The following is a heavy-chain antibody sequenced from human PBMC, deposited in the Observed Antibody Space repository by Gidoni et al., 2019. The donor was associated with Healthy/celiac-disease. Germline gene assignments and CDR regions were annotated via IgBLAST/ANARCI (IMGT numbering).Heavy chain of an antibody. D-gene: IGHD3-10*01. J-gene: IGHJ5*02. V-gene: IGHV1-18*04. CDR1: GYTFTSYG. CDR3: ARAEKNWVRGGRVDP. Sequence: QVQLVQSGAEVKKPGASVKVSCKASGYTFTSYGISWVRQAPGQGLEWMGWISAYNGNTNYAQKLQGRVTMTTDTSTSTAYMELRSVRSDDTAVYYCARAEKNWVRGGRVDPWGQGTLVTVSS. CDR2: ISAYNGNT.